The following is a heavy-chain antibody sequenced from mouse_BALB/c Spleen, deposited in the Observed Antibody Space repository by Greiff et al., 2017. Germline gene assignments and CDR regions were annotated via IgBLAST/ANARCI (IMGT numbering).Heavy chain of an antibody. CDR2: IDPANGNT. V-gene: IGHV14-3*02. D-gene: IGHD1-1*01. CDR1: GFTITDSY. J-gene: IGHJ2*01. CDR3: ARGTTDFDY. Sequence: EVQLQQSGAELVKPGASVKLSCTASGFTITDSYMHWVKQRPEQGLEWIGRIDPANGNTKYDPKFQGKATITADTSSNTAYLQLSSLTSEDTAVYYCARGTTDFDYWGQGTTLTVSS.